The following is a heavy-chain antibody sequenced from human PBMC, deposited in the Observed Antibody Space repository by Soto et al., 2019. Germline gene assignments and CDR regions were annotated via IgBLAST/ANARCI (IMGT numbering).Heavy chain of an antibody. J-gene: IGHJ6*02. D-gene: IGHD3-9*01. CDR1: GYSFTSYW. CDR2: IDPSDSYT. CDR3: ARHVLRYFDWLSPPYYYYYCMDV. Sequence: GESLKISCKGSGYSFTSYWISWVRQMPGKGLEWMARIDPSDSYTNYSPSFQGYVTISADKSISTAYLQWSSLKASDTAMYYCARHVLRYFDWLSPPYYYYYCMDVWGQGTTVTVSS. V-gene: IGHV5-10-1*01.